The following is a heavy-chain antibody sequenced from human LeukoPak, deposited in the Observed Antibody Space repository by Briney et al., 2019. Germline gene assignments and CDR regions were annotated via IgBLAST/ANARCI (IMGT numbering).Heavy chain of an antibody. Sequence: ASVKVSCKASGGAFSSYAISWVRQAPGQGLEWMGGIIPIFGTANYAQKFQGRVTITADKSTSTAYMELSSLRSEDTAVYYCARSSTTNYYYYMDVWGKGTTVTISS. CDR3: ARSSTTNYYYYMDV. J-gene: IGHJ6*03. D-gene: IGHD1-14*01. V-gene: IGHV1-69*06. CDR1: GGAFSSYA. CDR2: IIPIFGTA.